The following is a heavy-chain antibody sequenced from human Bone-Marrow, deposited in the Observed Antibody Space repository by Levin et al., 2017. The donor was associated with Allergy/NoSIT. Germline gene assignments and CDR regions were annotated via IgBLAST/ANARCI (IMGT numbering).Heavy chain of an antibody. D-gene: IGHD1-20*01. CDR2: IYYNSYT. J-gene: IGHJ5*02. Sequence: LSQTLSLTCTVSGASINSTNYYWGWIRQPPGKGLEWIGTIYYNSYTYYNQSLKSRVTISKDTSKNQFSLKLSSVTAADTAVYYCARLADNWNVNWFDPWGQGTLVTVSS. CDR3: ARLADNWNVNWFDP. V-gene: IGHV4-39*07. CDR1: GASINSTNYY.